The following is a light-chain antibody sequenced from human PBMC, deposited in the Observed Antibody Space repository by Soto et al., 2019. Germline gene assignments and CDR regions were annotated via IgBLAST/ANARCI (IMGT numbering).Light chain of an antibody. J-gene: IGLJ7*01. V-gene: IGLV2-23*02. CDR2: EVS. CDR1: ISDVGSHNL. Sequence: QSVLTQPASGSGSPGQSITISCTGTISDVGSHNLVSWYQQHPGQAPKHMIYEVSKRPLGVSARFSASKSGNTASLTISGLQDENEAANYCSSYGGSRAVFGGGTELTVL. CDR3: SSYGGSRAV.